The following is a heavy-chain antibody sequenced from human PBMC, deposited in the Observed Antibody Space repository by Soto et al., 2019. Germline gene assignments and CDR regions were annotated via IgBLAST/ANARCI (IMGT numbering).Heavy chain of an antibody. CDR1: GYSLTELS. J-gene: IGHJ5*02. CDR2: FDPEDGET. V-gene: IGHV1-24*01. D-gene: IGHD2-2*01. Sequence: ASVKVSCKVSGYSLTELSMHWVRQAPGKGLEWMGGFDPEDGETIYAQKFQGRVTMTEDTSTDTAYMELSSLRSEDTAVYYCATIIVVVPDNWFDPWGQGTLVTVSS. CDR3: ATIIVVVPDNWFDP.